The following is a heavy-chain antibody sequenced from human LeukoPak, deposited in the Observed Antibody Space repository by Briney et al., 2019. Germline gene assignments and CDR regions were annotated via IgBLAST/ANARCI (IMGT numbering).Heavy chain of an antibody. CDR1: GYTFTGYH. Sequence: SVKVSCKASGYTFTGYHMHWVRQAPGQGLEWMGGIIPIFGTANYAQKFQGRVTITADESTSTAYMELSSLRSEDTAVYYCAREKTLGATEVDAFDIWGQGTMVTVSS. D-gene: IGHD1-26*01. V-gene: IGHV1-69*13. CDR2: IIPIFGTA. CDR3: AREKTLGATEVDAFDI. J-gene: IGHJ3*02.